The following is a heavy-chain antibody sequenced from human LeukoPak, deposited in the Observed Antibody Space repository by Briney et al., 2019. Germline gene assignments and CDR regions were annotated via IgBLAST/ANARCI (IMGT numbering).Heavy chain of an antibody. CDR3: AKAGSAYYYYGMDV. D-gene: IGHD2-15*01. J-gene: IGHJ6*02. CDR1: GFTFDDYA. Sequence: GGSLRLSCAASGFTFDDYAMHWVRQAPGKGLEWVSGISWNSGSIGYADSVKGRFTISRDNAKNSLYLQMNSLRAEDTALYYCAKAGSAYYYYGMDVWGQGTTVTVSS. CDR2: ISWNSGSI. V-gene: IGHV3-9*01.